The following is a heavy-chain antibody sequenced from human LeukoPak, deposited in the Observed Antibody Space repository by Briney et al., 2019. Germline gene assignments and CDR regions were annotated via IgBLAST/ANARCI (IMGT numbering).Heavy chain of an antibody. Sequence: SETLSLTCAVYGGSFSGYYWSWIRQPPGKGLEWIGEINHSGSTNYNPSLKSRVTISVDTSKNQFSLKLSSVTAADTAVYYCAGGGGDHDYWGQGTLVTVSS. D-gene: IGHD4-17*01. CDR3: AGGGGDHDY. V-gene: IGHV4-34*01. J-gene: IGHJ4*02. CDR2: INHSGST. CDR1: GGSFSGYY.